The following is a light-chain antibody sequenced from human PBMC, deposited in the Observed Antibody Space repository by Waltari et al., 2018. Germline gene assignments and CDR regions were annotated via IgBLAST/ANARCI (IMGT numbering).Light chain of an antibody. CDR3: QAWDSSTVV. V-gene: IGLV3-1*01. J-gene: IGLJ2*01. CDR2: QDS. Sequence: SYELTQPPSVSGSPGQTASITCSGDKLGDKYVSWYQLKPGQSPVLVIYQDSQRPSGIPERFSGSNSGNTATLTISGTQAMDEADYYCQAWDSSTVVFGGGTKLTVL. CDR1: KLGDKY.